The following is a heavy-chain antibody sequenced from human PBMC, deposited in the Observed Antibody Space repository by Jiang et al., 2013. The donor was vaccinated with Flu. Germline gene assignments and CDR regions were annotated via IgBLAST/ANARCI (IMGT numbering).Heavy chain of an antibody. CDR2: IYHTGST. D-gene: IGHD4-11*01. Sequence: GLVKPSETLSLTCTVSGGSISSNWWSWVRQPPGKGLEWIGEIYHTGSTDYNPSLKSRVTISVDKSKNQFSLNLSSVTAADTAVYYCARYNNLRYFGLWGRGTLVTVSS. CDR3: ARYNNLRYFGL. CDR1: GGSISSNW. J-gene: IGHJ2*01. V-gene: IGHV4-4*02.